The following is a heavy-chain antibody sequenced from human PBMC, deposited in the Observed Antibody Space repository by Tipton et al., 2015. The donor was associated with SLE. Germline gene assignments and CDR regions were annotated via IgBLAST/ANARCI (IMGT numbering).Heavy chain of an antibody. CDR2: INRSGNT. Sequence: TLSLTCTVSGDSTSSDDYWAWIRQPPGKGLDWIGSINRSGNTFYSPSLKSRVTMSVDTSKNQFSLKLRSVTAADTAVYYCAGAWQGYCSGGTCYVLDYWGQGTLATVSS. CDR3: AGAWQGYCSGGTCYVLDY. CDR1: GDSTSSDDY. V-gene: IGHV4-38-2*02. J-gene: IGHJ4*02. D-gene: IGHD2-15*01.